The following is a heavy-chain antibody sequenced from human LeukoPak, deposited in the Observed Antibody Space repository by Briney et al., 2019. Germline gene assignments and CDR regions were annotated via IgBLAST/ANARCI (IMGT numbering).Heavy chain of an antibody. V-gene: IGHV3-30-3*01. CDR2: ISYDGSNK. Sequence: GGSLRLSCAASGFTFSSYAMHWVRQAPGKGLEWVAVISYDGSNKYYADSVKGRFTISRDNSKNTLYLQMNSLRAEDTAVYYCAKDGGSRTEIDYWGQGTLVTVSS. CDR3: AKDGGSRTEIDY. D-gene: IGHD3-16*01. J-gene: IGHJ4*02. CDR1: GFTFSSYA.